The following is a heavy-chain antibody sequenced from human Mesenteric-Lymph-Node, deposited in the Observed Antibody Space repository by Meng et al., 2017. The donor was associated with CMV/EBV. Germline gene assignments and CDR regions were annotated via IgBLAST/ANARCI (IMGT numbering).Heavy chain of an antibody. J-gene: IGHJ4*02. Sequence: GESLKISCKGSGYSFTTYWIGWVRQMPGKGLEWMGIIYPDDFDTRYSPSFQGQVTLSADKSISTAYLQWSSLKASDTAMYYCARASDYYDSSAYCYWGQGTLVTVSS. CDR1: GYSFTTYW. V-gene: IGHV5-51*01. D-gene: IGHD3-22*01. CDR2: IYPDDFDT. CDR3: ARASDYYDSSAYCY.